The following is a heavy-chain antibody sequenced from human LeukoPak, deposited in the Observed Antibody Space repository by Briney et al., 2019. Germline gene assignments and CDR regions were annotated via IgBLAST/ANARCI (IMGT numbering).Heavy chain of an antibody. V-gene: IGHV1-2*02. CDR3: ATGEELWFDY. CDR2: INPDTGGA. D-gene: IGHD5-18*01. Sequence: ASVKASCKASGYTFTSYYIHWVRQGPGQGLEWVGLINPDTGGAKYAQKFQGGVTMTRDTSISTAYMELSRLTSDDTAVYFCATGEELWFDYWGQGTLVTVSS. CDR1: GYTFTSYY. J-gene: IGHJ4*02.